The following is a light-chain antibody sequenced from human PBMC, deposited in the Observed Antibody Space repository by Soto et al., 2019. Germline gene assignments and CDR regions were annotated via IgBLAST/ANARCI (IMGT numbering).Light chain of an antibody. CDR2: DVS. V-gene: IGLV2-11*01. CDR1: SSDVGDYNY. J-gene: IGLJ3*02. Sequence: QSALTQPRSVSGSPGQSVTISCTGTSSDVGDYNYVSWYEQRPGKAPKVMIYDVSRRPSGVPDRFSGSKSGNTASLTISGLQAEDEADYYSCSYASSYTWVFGGGTKLTVL. CDR3: CSYASSYTWV.